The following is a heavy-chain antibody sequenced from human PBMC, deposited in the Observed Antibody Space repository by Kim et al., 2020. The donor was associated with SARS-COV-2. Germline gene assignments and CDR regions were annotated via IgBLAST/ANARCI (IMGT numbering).Heavy chain of an antibody. J-gene: IGHJ4*02. V-gene: IGHV3-7*01. CDR3: VRESFFGSGGFHYFDS. CDR1: GFTFSDYW. Sequence: GGSLRLSCVTSGFTFSDYWMTWVRQAPGKGLEWLGNIKEDGSETYYEDFVKGRFTISRVNAKNSVYLHMNRVRVDDTAVYFCVRESFFGSGGFHYFDSWGQGTLVTVSS. CDR2: IKEDGSET. D-gene: IGHD3-3*01.